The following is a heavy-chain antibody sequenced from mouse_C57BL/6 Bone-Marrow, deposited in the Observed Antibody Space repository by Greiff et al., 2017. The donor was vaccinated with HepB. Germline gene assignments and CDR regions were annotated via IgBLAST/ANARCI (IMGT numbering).Heavy chain of an antibody. V-gene: IGHV5-4*03. CDR3: ARVLRGAWFAY. J-gene: IGHJ3*01. CDR2: ISDGGSYT. CDR1: GFTFSSYA. D-gene: IGHD1-1*01. Sequence: EVKLQESGGGLVKPGGSLKLSCAASGFTFSSYAMSWVRQTPEKRLEWVATISDGGSYTYYPDNVKGRFTISRDNAKNNLYLQMSHLKSEDTAMYYCARVLRGAWFAYWGQGTLVTVSA.